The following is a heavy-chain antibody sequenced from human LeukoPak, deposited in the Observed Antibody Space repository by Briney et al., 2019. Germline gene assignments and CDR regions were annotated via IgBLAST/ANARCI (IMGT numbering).Heavy chain of an antibody. Sequence: GSSVKVSCKASGYTFTGYYMHWVRQAPGQGLEWMGWINPNSGGTNYAQKFQGRVTMTRDTSISTAYMELSRLRSDDTAVYYCARDLRPFDYYGSGAYFDYWGQGTLVTVSS. V-gene: IGHV1-2*02. CDR2: INPNSGGT. CDR3: ARDLRPFDYYGSGAYFDY. J-gene: IGHJ4*02. D-gene: IGHD3-10*01. CDR1: GYTFTGYY.